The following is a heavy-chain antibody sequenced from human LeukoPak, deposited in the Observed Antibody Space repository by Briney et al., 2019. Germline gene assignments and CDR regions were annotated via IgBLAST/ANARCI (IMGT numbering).Heavy chain of an antibody. CDR2: ISSGGTPT. D-gene: IGHD6-13*01. CDR3: ARDMGASSWHAFDN. CDR1: GFTLSSFY. V-gene: IGHV3-48*01. Sequence: GGSLRLSGAASGFTLSSFYMHWVRQAPRKGLEWVSYISSGGTPTQYADSVKGRFTISRDDAKDSLSLQMNSLRAEDTAVYYCARDMGASSWHAFDNWGQGTLVTVSS. J-gene: IGHJ4*02.